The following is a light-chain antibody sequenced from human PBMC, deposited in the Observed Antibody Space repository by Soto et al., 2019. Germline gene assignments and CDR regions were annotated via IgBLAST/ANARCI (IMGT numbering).Light chain of an antibody. V-gene: IGKV3-20*01. J-gene: IGKJ2*01. CDR1: QSIGSSF. CDR3: QQYDSSPYT. CDR2: GAS. Sequence: EIVLTQSPGTLSLSPGEGAALSCRASQSIGSSFLAWYQQKPGQAPRLLIYGASSRATGIPDRFSGSGSGTDFTLTISRPEPEDFAVYYCQQYDSSPYTFGQGTKLEIK.